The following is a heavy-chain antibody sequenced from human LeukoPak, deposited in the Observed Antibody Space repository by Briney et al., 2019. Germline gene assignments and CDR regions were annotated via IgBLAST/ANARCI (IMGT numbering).Heavy chain of an antibody. D-gene: IGHD3-16*01. V-gene: IGHV3-48*01. Sequence: GGSLRLSCSASGFIFSSYSMNWVRQAPGKGLEWVSYISSSSSTIYYADSVKGRFTISRDNAKNSLFLQMNSLRGEDTAVYFCARGGGLDVWGQGATVTVSS. CDR1: GFIFSSYS. CDR2: ISSSSSTI. J-gene: IGHJ6*02. CDR3: ARGGGLDV.